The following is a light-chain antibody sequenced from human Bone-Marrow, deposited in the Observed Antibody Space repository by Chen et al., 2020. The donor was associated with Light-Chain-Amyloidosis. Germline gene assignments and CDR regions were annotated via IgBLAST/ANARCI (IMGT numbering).Light chain of an antibody. J-gene: IGLJ2*01. CDR2: RDT. Sequence: SYELTQPPSVSVAAGQTARITCAGDALPTKYAYWYQQKPGQAPVLVIHRDTERPSGISERFSGSSSGTTATLTISGVQAEDEADYHCQSADSSGTYEVIFGGGTKLTVL. CDR3: QSADSSGTYEVI. V-gene: IGLV3-25*03. CDR1: ALPTKY.